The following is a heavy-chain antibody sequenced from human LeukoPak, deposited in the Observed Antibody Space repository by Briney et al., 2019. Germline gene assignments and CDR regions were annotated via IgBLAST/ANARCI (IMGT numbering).Heavy chain of an antibody. Sequence: QTGGSLRLSCEGSGFIFSHYWMSWLRQAPGKEPEWVDIIKLFGDEQYYGDSVKGRFIISRDNARNLLYLQMHSLRADDTAMYYCARALTTDHSGRWFDPWGQGTLVTVSS. J-gene: IGHJ5*02. D-gene: IGHD4-17*01. CDR1: GFIFSHYW. V-gene: IGHV3-7*01. CDR2: IKLFGDEQ. CDR3: ARALTTDHSGRWFDP.